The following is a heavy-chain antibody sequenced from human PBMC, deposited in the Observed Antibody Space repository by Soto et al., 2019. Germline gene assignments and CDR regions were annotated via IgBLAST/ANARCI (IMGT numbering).Heavy chain of an antibody. CDR3: ARHVNLPLAGTGFDG. D-gene: IGHD6-19*01. J-gene: IGHJ4*02. Sequence: SETLSLTCTVSGGSISSYYWSWLRQPPGKGLEWIGYIYNIGSTNYNPSLRSRVTMSIDTSQEQFSLKLSSVTATDTAVYYCARHVNLPLAGTGFDGWGRGTLVTVSS. CDR2: IYNIGST. V-gene: IGHV4-59*08. CDR1: GGSISSYY.